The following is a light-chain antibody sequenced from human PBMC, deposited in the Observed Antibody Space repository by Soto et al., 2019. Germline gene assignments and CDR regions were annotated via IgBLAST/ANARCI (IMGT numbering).Light chain of an antibody. CDR2: VNTDGSH. CDR1: SGHSSYA. CDR3: QTWGASFSVV. Sequence: QLVLTQSPSASASLGASVKLTCTLSSGHSSYAIAWHQQQPEKGPRYLMKVNTDGSHNKGDGIPDRFSGSSSGAERYLTISSLQSEDEADYYCQTWGASFSVVFGGGTKVTVL. V-gene: IGLV4-69*01. J-gene: IGLJ2*01.